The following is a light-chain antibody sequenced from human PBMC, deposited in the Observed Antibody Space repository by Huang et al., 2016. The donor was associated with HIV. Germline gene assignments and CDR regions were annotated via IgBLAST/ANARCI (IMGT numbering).Light chain of an antibody. CDR1: QRVLYRSNNKNS. CDR3: QQYYSTPRT. Sequence: DIVMTQSPDSLAVSLGERATINCKSSQRVLYRSNNKNSLAWYQQKPGQPPKLLIYGASTREYGVPDRFSGSGSGTDFTLTISSLQAEDVAVYYCQQYYSTPRTFGQGTKVEIK. V-gene: IGKV4-1*01. J-gene: IGKJ1*01. CDR2: GAS.